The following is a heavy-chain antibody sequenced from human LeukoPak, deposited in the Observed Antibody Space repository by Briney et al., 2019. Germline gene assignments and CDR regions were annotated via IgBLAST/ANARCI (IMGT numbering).Heavy chain of an antibody. CDR2: ISGSGGST. Sequence: GGSLRLSCAASGFTFSSYAMSWVRQAPGKGLEWVSAISGSGGSTYYADSVKGRFTISRDNSKNTLYLQMNSQRAEDTAVYYCANDYYDSSGYPYYFDYWGQGTLVTVSS. CDR3: ANDYYDSSGYPYYFDY. CDR1: GFTFSSYA. D-gene: IGHD3-22*01. J-gene: IGHJ4*02. V-gene: IGHV3-23*01.